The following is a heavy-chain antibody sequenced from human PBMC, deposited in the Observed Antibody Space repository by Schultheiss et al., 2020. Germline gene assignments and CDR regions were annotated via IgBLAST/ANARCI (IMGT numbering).Heavy chain of an antibody. D-gene: IGHD3-22*01. CDR3: ARDSYDSSGRGDY. Sequence: GGSLRLSCAASGFTFSSYDMHWVRQATGKGLEWVSAISGSGGSTYYADSVKGRFTISRDNSKNTLYLQMNSLRAEDTAVYYCARDSYDSSGRGDYWGQGTLVTVAS. CDR1: GFTFSSYD. CDR2: ISGSGGST. V-gene: IGHV3-23*01. J-gene: IGHJ4*02.